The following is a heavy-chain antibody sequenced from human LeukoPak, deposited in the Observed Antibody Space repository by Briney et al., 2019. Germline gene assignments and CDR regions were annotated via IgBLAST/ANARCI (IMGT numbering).Heavy chain of an antibody. D-gene: IGHD3-10*01. V-gene: IGHV4-30-4*01. CDR1: GGSISSGDYY. Sequence: SQTLSLTCTVSGGSISSGDYYWSWIRQPPGKGLEWIGYIYYSGSTYYNPSLKSRVTISVDTSKNQFSLKLSSVTAADTAVYYCARLGVWFGELGGWGQGTLVTVSS. CDR2: IYYSGST. CDR3: ARLGVWFGELGG. J-gene: IGHJ4*02.